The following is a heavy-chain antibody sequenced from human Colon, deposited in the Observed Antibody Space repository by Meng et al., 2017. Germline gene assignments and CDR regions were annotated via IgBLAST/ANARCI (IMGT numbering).Heavy chain of an antibody. CDR1: GGSISSSSFY. V-gene: IGHV4-39*07. CDR3: ARDQGLAAAAFDI. CDR2: IYFSGNT. J-gene: IGHJ3*02. D-gene: IGHD6-13*01. Sequence: LPLQGSGPGLVKPSETLSLTCTVSGGSISSSSFYWGWIRQPPGKGLEWIGSIYFSGNTYYSPSLKSRVTISGDTSKNQFSLKLNSVTAADTAVYYCARDQGLAAAAFDIWGQGTMVTVSS.